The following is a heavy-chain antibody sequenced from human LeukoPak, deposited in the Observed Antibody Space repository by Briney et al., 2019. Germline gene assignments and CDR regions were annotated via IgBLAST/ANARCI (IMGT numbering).Heavy chain of an antibody. V-gene: IGHV4-39*01. D-gene: IGHD3-10*01. J-gene: IGHJ4*02. CDR3: ARRPSDGSGSYYLVTYFDY. CDR2: IYYSGST. Sequence: PSETLSLTCTVSGGSISSSSYYWGWIRQPPGKGLEWIASIYYSGSTYYNPSLKSRVTISVDTSKNQFSLKLSSVTAADTAVYYCARRPSDGSGSYYLVTYFDYWGQGTLVTVSS. CDR1: GGSISSSSYY.